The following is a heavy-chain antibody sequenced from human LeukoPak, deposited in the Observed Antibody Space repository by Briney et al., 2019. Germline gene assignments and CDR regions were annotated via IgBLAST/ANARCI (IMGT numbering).Heavy chain of an antibody. Sequence: PGGSLRLSCAASGFTFSSYGMHWVRQAPGKGLEWVAVISYDGSNKYYADSVKGRFTISRDNAKNSLYLQMNRLRAEDTALYYCAKDKGGSTPKYYFDYWGQGTLVTVSS. V-gene: IGHV3-30*18. CDR1: GFTFSSYG. D-gene: IGHD5-12*01. CDR3: AKDKGGSTPKYYFDY. J-gene: IGHJ4*02. CDR2: ISYDGSNK.